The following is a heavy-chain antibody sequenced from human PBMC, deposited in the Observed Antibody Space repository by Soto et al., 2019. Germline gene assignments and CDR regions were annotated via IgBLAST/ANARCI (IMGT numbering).Heavy chain of an antibody. Sequence: SVKVSCKASGGTFSSYAISWVRQAPGQGLEWMGGIIPIFGTANYAQKFQGRVTITADESASTAYMELSSLRSEDTAVYYCARGGPYCSGGSCFRYYYGMDVWGQGTTVTVSS. D-gene: IGHD2-15*01. CDR2: IIPIFGTA. V-gene: IGHV1-69*13. J-gene: IGHJ6*02. CDR3: ARGGPYCSGGSCFRYYYGMDV. CDR1: GGTFSSYA.